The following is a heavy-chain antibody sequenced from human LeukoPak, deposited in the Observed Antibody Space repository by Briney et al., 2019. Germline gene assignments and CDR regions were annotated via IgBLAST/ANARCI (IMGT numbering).Heavy chain of an antibody. CDR1: GGSISSGGYY. CDR2: IYYSGST. CDR3: ARVVAVAEHIDY. J-gene: IGHJ4*02. V-gene: IGHV4-31*03. Sequence: PSQTLSLTCTVSGGSISSGGYYWSWIRQHPGKGLEWIEYIYYSGSTYYNPSLKSRVTISVDTSKNQFSLKLSSVTAADTAVYYCARVVAVAEHIDYWGQGTLVTVSS. D-gene: IGHD6-19*01.